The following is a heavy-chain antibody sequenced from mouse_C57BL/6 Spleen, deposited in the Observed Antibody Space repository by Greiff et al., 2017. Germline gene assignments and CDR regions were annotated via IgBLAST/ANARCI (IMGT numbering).Heavy chain of an antibody. D-gene: IGHD2-4*01. CDR2: IYPRSGNT. CDR3: ASGNDDYDGAYAMDY. J-gene: IGHJ4*01. CDR1: GYTFTSYG. V-gene: IGHV1-81*01. Sequence: VQLQQPGAELARPGASVKLSCKASGYTFTSYGISWVKQRTGQGLEWIGEIYPRSGNTYYNEKFKGKATLTADKSSSTAYMELRSLTSEDSAVYFCASGNDDYDGAYAMDYWGQGTSVTVSS.